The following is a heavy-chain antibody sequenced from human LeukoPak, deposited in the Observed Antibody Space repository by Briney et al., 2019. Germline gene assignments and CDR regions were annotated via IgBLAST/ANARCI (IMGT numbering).Heavy chain of an antibody. CDR2: ISSSSSTI. CDR3: ARDRSSGYYGSSDY. D-gene: IGHD3-22*01. CDR1: GFTFSNYE. Sequence: GGSLRLSCAASGFTFSNYEMNWVRQAPGKGLEWVSYISSSSSTIYYADSVKGRFTISRDNAKNSLYLQMNSLGVDDTAVYYCARDRSSGYYGSSDYWGQGTLVTVSS. J-gene: IGHJ4*02. V-gene: IGHV3-48*01.